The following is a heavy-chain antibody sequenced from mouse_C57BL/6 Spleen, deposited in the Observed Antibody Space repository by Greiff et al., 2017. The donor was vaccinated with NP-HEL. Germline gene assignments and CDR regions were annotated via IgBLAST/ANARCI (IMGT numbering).Heavy chain of an antibody. D-gene: IGHD3-2*02. CDR1: GHTFTSYW. V-gene: IGHV1-64*01. J-gene: IGHJ3*01. Sequence: VQLQQPGAELVKPGASVKLSCKASGHTFTSYWMHWVKQRPGQGLEWIGMIHPNSGSTNYNEKFKSKATLTVDKSSSTAYMQLSSLTSEDSAVYYCARADSSGAAWFAYWGQGTLVTVSA. CDR3: ARADSSGAAWFAY. CDR2: IHPNSGST.